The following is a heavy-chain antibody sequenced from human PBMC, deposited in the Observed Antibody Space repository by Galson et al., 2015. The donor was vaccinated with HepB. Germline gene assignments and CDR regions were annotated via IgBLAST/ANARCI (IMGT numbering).Heavy chain of an antibody. CDR1: GGSISSSNW. D-gene: IGHD6-13*01. CDR3: ARGRGSSWSGNYYYYYGMDV. J-gene: IGHJ6*02. CDR2: IYHSGST. Sequence: TLSLTCAVSGGSISSSNWWSWVRQPPGKGLEWIGEIYHSGSTNYNPSLKSRVTISVDKSKNQFSLKLSSVTAADTAVYYCARGRGSSWSGNYYYYYGMDVWGQGTTVTVSS. V-gene: IGHV4-4*02.